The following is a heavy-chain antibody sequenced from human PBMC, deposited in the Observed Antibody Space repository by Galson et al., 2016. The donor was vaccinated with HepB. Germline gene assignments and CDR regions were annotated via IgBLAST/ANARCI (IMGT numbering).Heavy chain of an antibody. CDR1: GFSVSSDGVG. J-gene: IGHJ4*02. V-gene: IGHV2-5*02. D-gene: IGHD2-21*01. CDR3: VHSFRRPACNGGNCYHCDQ. CDR2: IYWDDDK. Sequence: PALVKPTQTLTLTCTCSGFSVSSDGVGVGWIRQPPGKALEWLGIIYWDDDKRYSPNVKSRVTITKDTSRNQVVLTMTNMDPVDTATYYCVHSFRRPACNGGNCYHCDQWGQGILGTVVS.